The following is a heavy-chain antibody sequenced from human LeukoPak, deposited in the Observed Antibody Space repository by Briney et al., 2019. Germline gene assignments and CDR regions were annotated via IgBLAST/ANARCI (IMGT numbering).Heavy chain of an antibody. J-gene: IGHJ4*02. D-gene: IGHD3-10*01. V-gene: IGHV4-4*09. CDR2: IYTSGST. CDR3: ARGLEWFGELPKNRKYYFDY. Sequence: PSETLSLTCTVSGGSISSYYWSWIRQPPGKGLEWIGYIYTSGSTNYNPSLKSRVTISVDTSKNQFSLKLSSVTAADTAVYYCARGLEWFGELPKNRKYYFDYWGQGTLVTVSS. CDR1: GGSISSYY.